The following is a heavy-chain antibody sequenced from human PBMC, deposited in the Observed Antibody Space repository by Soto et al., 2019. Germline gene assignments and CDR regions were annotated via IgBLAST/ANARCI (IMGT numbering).Heavy chain of an antibody. CDR2: INAGNGNT. D-gene: IGHD2-21*01. Sequence: ASVKVSCKASGYTFTSYAMHWVRQAPGQRLEWMGWINAGNGNTKYSQKFQGRVTITRDTSASTAYMELSSLRSEDTAVYYCARVVRGWHPHFDSWGQGTLVTVSS. V-gene: IGHV1-3*01. J-gene: IGHJ4*02. CDR1: GYTFTSYA. CDR3: ARVVRGWHPHFDS.